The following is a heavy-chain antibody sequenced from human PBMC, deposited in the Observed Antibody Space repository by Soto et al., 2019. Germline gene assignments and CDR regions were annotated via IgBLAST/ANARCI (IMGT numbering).Heavy chain of an antibody. J-gene: IGHJ3*01. CDR2: IHSSGDST. CDR3: AKIVIPSAVNDAIDV. V-gene: IGHV3-23*01. CDR1: GFTFSDYS. Sequence: EVQLLESGGGLVQPGGSLRVSCAASGFTFSDYSMSWVRQAPGKGLEWVSSIHSSGDSTYYADCVKGRFTISRDNSKNTVFLLMTGLRAEDTAVYYCAKIVIPSAVNDAIDVWGQGTMVSVSS. D-gene: IGHD3-16*02.